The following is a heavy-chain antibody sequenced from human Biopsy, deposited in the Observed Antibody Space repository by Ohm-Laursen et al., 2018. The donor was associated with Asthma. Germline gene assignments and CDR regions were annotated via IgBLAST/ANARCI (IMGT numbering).Heavy chain of an antibody. CDR2: IWNDGRKK. J-gene: IGHJ6*02. CDR3: ARKIAARGGMGV. Sequence: SLRSQRAAGGRKSRNHGTHGARKAPGKGLEGAREIWNDGRKKTYADSVKGRFTISRDNSKNTLYLQMNSLRAEDTAVYYCARKIAARGGMGVWGQGTTVTVSS. D-gene: IGHD6-6*01. V-gene: IGHV3-33*01. CDR1: GRKSRNHG.